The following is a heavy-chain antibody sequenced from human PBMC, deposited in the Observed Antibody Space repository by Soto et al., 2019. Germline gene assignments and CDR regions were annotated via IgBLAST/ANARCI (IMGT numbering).Heavy chain of an antibody. CDR2: IYHSGST. J-gene: IGHJ3*01. D-gene: IGHD6-13*01. CDR1: GGFIRISTCN. CDR3: ASPVGVEQQLVHDAFAL. V-gene: IGHV4-39*01. Sequence: PSDTLSHTYNNSGGFIRISTCNRRWTRHPPGKGLEWIGSIYHSGSTYYNPSLKSRVTIPVDTSKNQFSLKVNSVTAADTAVYYGASPVGVEQQLVHDAFALWAQGT.